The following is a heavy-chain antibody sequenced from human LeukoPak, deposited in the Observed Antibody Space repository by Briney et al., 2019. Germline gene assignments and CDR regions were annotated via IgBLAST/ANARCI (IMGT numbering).Heavy chain of an antibody. CDR2: IDPSGGGT. D-gene: IGHD3-22*01. V-gene: IGHV3-23*01. J-gene: IGHJ4*02. CDR3: AKDRKNLYYYDA. CDR1: GFTFSSYA. Sequence: GGSLRLSCAASGFTFSSYAMSWVRQTPGKGLEWVSGIDPSGGGTYYADSVKGRFTISRDNSKNTLYLQMNSLRAEDTAVYYCAKDRKNLYYYDAWGQGTLVTVSS.